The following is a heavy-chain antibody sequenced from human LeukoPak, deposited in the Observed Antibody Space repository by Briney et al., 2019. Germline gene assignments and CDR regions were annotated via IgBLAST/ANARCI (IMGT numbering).Heavy chain of an antibody. CDR1: GFTFSSYS. CDR3: AREDCSSTSCSFDY. CDR2: ISSSSSYI. V-gene: IGHV3-21*01. Sequence: GGSLRLSCAASGFTFSSYSMNWVRQAPGKGLEWVSSISSSSSYIYYADSVKGRFTISRDNAKNPLYLQMNSLRAEDTAVYYCAREDCSSTSCSFDYWGQGTLVTVSS. D-gene: IGHD2-2*01. J-gene: IGHJ4*02.